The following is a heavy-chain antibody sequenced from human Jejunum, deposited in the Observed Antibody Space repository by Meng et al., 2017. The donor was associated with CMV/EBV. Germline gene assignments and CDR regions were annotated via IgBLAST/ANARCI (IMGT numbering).Heavy chain of an antibody. J-gene: IGHJ4*02. CDR3: ARGSTGYGNFDY. Sequence: AASGFPFSSSWMHWVRQAPGKGLVWLSRISGDGSGINYADSVEGRLTISRDNAKNTLYLQINSHRADDTAVYYCARGSTGYGNFDYWGQGTLVTVSS. CDR1: GFPFSSSW. CDR2: ISGDGSGI. D-gene: IGHD5-12*01. V-gene: IGHV3-74*01.